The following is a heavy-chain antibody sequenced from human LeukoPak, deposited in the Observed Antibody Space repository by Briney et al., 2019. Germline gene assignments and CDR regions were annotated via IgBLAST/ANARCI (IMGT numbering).Heavy chain of an antibody. J-gene: IGHJ6*02. CDR3: AKKTRLYYYGMDV. CDR1: GFTFSSYA. Sequence: GGSLRLSCAASGFTFSSYAMSWVRQAPGKGLEWVSAISGSGGSTYYADSVKGRFTISRDNSKNTLYLQMSSLRAEDTAVYYCAKKTRLYYYGMDVWGQGTTVTVSS. V-gene: IGHV3-23*01. CDR2: ISGSGGST.